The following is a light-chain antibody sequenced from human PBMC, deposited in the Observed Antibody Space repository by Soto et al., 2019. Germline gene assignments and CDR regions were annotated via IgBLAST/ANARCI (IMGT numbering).Light chain of an antibody. J-gene: IGKJ1*01. V-gene: IGKV1-5*01. Sequence: DIQMTQSPSTLSASVGDRVTISCRASRRISSWLAWYQQQPGKAPKLLVYDASTLQSGVPSRFSGNGSGTEFTLTISRLQPEDLATYFCQQYNGYPWTFGQGTKVDIK. CDR2: DAS. CDR3: QQYNGYPWT. CDR1: RRISSW.